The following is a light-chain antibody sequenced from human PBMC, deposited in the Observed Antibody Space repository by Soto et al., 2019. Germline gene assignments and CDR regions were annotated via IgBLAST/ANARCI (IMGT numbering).Light chain of an antibody. CDR2: GAS. Sequence: EIVLTQSPGTLSLSPGERATLSCRASQSVSSSYLAWYQQKPGQAPRLLIYGASSRATGIPDRFSGSGAGTDVTLTINRLEAEDFAVYFCQQYGGSRTFGQGTKVEIK. CDR1: QSVSSSY. V-gene: IGKV3-20*01. J-gene: IGKJ1*01. CDR3: QQYGGSRT.